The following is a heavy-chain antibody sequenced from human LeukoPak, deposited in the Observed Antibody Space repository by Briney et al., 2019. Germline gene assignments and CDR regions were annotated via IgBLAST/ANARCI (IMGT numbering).Heavy chain of an antibody. J-gene: IGHJ6*02. V-gene: IGHV3-48*01. CDR3: ARLRYYAVDV. CDR2: ISSGSSSR. CDR1: GFTFNTFD. Sequence: PGGSLRLSCAASGFTFNTFDMTWVRQAPGKGLEGFSYISSGSSSRYYANSVKGRFTISTDNAKNSLYLQMNSLRAEDTAVYFCARLRYYAVDVWGQGTTVIVSS.